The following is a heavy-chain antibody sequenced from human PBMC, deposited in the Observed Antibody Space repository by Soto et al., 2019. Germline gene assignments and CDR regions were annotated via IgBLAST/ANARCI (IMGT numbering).Heavy chain of an antibody. CDR1: GFSLSNARMG. Sequence: GSGPTLVNPTETLTLTCTVSGFSLSNARMGVSWIRQPPGKALEWLAHIFSNDEKSYSTSLKSRLTISKDTSKSQVVLTMTNMDPVDTATYYCARTYYDFWSGYSSYYYGMDVWGQGTTVTVSS. CDR3: ARTYYDFWSGYSSYYYGMDV. V-gene: IGHV2-26*01. D-gene: IGHD3-3*01. CDR2: IFSNDEK. J-gene: IGHJ6*02.